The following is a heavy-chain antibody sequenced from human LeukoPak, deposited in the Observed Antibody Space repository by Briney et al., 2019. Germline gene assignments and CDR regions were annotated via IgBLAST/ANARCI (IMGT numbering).Heavy chain of an antibody. CDR2: ISSSGSTI. J-gene: IGHJ4*02. CDR1: GFTFSSYE. D-gene: IGHD6-19*01. CDR3: ASARGYSSEYK. V-gene: IGHV3-48*03. Sequence: PGRSLRLSCAASGFTFSSYEINWVRQAPGKGPEWVSYISSSGSTIYYADSVKGRFTISRDNSKNTLYLRMNSLRAEDTALYYCASARGYSSEYKWGQGTLVTVSS.